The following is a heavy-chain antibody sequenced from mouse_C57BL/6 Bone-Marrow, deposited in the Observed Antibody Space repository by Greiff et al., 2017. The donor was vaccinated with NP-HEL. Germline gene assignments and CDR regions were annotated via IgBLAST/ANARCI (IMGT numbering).Heavy chain of an antibody. CDR1: GFNIKDDY. D-gene: IGHD1-1*01. CDR3: TTMITTVVEGFAY. CDR2: IAPENGDT. Sequence: VQLQQSGAELVRPGASVKLSCTASGFNIKDDYMHWVKQRPEQGLEWIGWIAPENGDTEYASKFQGKATITADTSSYTAYLQLSSLTSEDTAVYYGTTMITTVVEGFAYWGQGTLVTVSA. J-gene: IGHJ3*01. V-gene: IGHV14-4*01.